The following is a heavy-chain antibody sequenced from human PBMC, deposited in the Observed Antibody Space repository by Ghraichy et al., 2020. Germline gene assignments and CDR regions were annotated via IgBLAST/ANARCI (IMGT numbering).Heavy chain of an antibody. CDR3: AYCGGDCYHYYYYYYYMDV. V-gene: IGHV3-23*01. J-gene: IGHJ6*03. CDR1: GFTFSSYA. Sequence: GGSLRLSCAASGFTFSSYAMSWVRQAPGKGLEWVSAISGSGGSTYYADSVKGRFTISRDNSKNTLYLQMNSLRAEDTAVYYCAYCGGDCYHYYYYYYYMDVWGKGTTVTVSS. D-gene: IGHD2-21*02. CDR2: ISGSGGST.